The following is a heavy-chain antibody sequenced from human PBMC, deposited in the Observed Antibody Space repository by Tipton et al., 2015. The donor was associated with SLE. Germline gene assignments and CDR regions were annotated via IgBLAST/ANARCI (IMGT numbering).Heavy chain of an antibody. CDR2: IYYSGST. CDR1: GGSISSSSYY. Sequence: LRLSCTVSGGSISSSSYYWGWIRQPPGKGLEWIGSIYYSGSTYYNPSLKSRVTISVDTSKNQFSLKLSSVTAADTAVYYCARVSIEVEKRYWYFDLWGRGTLVTVSS. CDR3: ARVSIEVEKRYWYFDL. J-gene: IGHJ2*01. V-gene: IGHV4-39*07. D-gene: IGHD3-22*01.